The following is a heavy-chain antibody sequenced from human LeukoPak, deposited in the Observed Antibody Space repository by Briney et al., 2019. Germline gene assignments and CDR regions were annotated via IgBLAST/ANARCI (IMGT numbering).Heavy chain of an antibody. CDR2: ISGSSSYI. CDR3: ARWEDGELLTY. Sequence: GGSLRLSCAASGFTFSSYSMNWVRQAPGKGLEWVSSISGSSSYIYYADSVKGRFTISRDNAKNSLYLQMNSLRAEDTAVYYCARWEDGELLTYWGQGTLVTVSS. J-gene: IGHJ4*02. D-gene: IGHD3-10*01. V-gene: IGHV3-21*01. CDR1: GFTFSSYS.